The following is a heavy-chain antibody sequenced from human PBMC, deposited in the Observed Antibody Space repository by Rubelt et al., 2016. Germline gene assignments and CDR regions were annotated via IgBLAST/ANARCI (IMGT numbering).Heavy chain of an antibody. V-gene: IGHV4-39*07. D-gene: IGHD2-15*01. J-gene: IGHJ4*02. CDR1: GGSISSSSYY. CDR3: ARGGSPYCSGGSCYFDY. CDR2: IYYSGST. Sequence: QLQLQESGPGLVKPSETLSLTCTVSGGSISSSSYYWGWIRQPPGKGLEWIGSIYYSGSTYYNPSLKSRVTISVDTSKNQFSLKLSSVTAADTAVYYCARGGSPYCSGGSCYFDYWGQGTLVTVSS.